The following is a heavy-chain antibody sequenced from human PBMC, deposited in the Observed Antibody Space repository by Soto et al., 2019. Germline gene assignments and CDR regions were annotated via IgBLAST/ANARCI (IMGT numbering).Heavy chain of an antibody. CDR3: ARGGSTSSDGMDV. V-gene: IGHV3-9*01. J-gene: IGHJ6*02. CDR1: GFTFDDYA. CDR2: ISWNSGSI. D-gene: IGHD2-2*01. Sequence: PRLSCAASGFTFDDYAMHWVRQAPGKGLEWVSGISWNSGSIGYADSVKGRFTISRDNAKNSLYLQMNSLRAEDTALYYCARGGSTSSDGMDVWGQGTTVTVSS.